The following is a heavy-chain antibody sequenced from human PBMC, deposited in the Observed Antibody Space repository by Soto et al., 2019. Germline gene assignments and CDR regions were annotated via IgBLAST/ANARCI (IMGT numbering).Heavy chain of an antibody. Sequence: PGGSLRLSCAASGFTYSNYAMSWVRQAPGKGLQWVATISGRGGSTYYADSVKGRFTVSRDNSKNTLYLQMNSLRAEDTAAFYCAKDRTAGYSYGYVDYWGPGILVTAPQ. J-gene: IGHJ4*02. CDR3: AKDRTAGYSYGYVDY. D-gene: IGHD5-18*01. CDR2: ISGRGGST. V-gene: IGHV3-23*01. CDR1: GFTYSNYA.